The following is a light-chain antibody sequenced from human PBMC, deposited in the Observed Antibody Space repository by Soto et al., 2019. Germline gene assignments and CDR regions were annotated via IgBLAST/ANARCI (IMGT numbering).Light chain of an antibody. CDR3: SSYTSSSISYV. J-gene: IGLJ1*01. CDR2: EVS. Sequence: QSALTRPASVSGSPGQSITISCTGTSSDVGGYNYVSWYQQHPGKAPKLMIYEVSNRPSGVSNRFSGSKSGNTASLTISGLQAEDEADYYCSSYTSSSISYVFGTGTKLTVL. CDR1: SSDVGGYNY. V-gene: IGLV2-14*01.